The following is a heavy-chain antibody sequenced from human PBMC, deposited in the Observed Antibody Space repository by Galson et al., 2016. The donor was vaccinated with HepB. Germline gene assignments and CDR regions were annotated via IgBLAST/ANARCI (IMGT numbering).Heavy chain of an antibody. J-gene: IGHJ4*02. D-gene: IGHD3-22*01. CDR3: AGDTDSRERSDW. Sequence: SLRLSCAVSGFSVSNNYMSWVRQAPGKGLEWVAVIYGGGDTYYADSVKGRFTISRDNSKNTLYLEMHSLRAEDTAVYYCAGDTDSRERSDWWGQGTLVTVSS. V-gene: IGHV3-53*01. CDR2: IYGGGDT. CDR1: GFSVSNNY.